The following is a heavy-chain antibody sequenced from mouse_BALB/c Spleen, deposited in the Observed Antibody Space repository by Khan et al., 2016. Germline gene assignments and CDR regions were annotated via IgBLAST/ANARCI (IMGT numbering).Heavy chain of an antibody. CDR1: GFNIKDTY. V-gene: IGHV14-3*02. D-gene: IGHD3-1*01. CDR2: IDPANGNT. Sequence: VRLQQSGAELVKPGASVKLSCTASGFNIKDTYMHWVKQRPEQGLEWIGRIDPANGNTKYDPKFQGKATITADTSSNTAYLQLSSLTSEDTAVYYCASSSSGYLDYCGQGTTLTVSS. J-gene: IGHJ2*01. CDR3: ASSSSGYLDY.